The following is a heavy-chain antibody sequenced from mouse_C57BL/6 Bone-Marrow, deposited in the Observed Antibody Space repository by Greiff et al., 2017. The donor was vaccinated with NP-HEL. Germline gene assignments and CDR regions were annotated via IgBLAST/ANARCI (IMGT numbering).Heavy chain of an antibody. CDR1: GYTFTSYG. V-gene: IGHV1-81*01. J-gene: IGHJ3*01. Sequence: VQLQQSGAELARPGASVKLSCKASGYTFTSYGISWVKQRTGQGLEWIGEIYPRSGNTYYNEKFKGQATLTADKSSSTAYMELRSLTSEDSAVYFCATYYYGSTSFAYWGQGTLVTVSA. CDR3: ATYYYGSTSFAY. CDR2: IYPRSGNT. D-gene: IGHD1-1*01.